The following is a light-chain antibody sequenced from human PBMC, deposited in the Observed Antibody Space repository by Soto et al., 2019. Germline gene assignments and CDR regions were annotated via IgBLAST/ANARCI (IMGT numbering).Light chain of an antibody. CDR1: QSLSGGY. Sequence: EIVLTQSPGTLSLSPGERATLSCRASQSLSGGYLAWFQQKPGQTPRLLIYSASNRATGIPDRFSGSGYGTDFTLNISRLEPEDFVVYYCQQNGSLPITFGQGTRLEIK. CDR3: QQNGSLPIT. CDR2: SAS. V-gene: IGKV3-20*01. J-gene: IGKJ5*01.